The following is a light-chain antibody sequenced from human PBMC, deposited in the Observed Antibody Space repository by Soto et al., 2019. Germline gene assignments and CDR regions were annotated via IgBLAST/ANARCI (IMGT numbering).Light chain of an antibody. J-gene: IGKJ1*01. CDR1: ETVATN. CDR3: QQYFEWPPMT. CDR2: GAS. Sequence: EVMLIQSPATLSMSPGERATLSCRASETVATNLAWYQQKPGQAPRLLISGASTRAAGISDRFRGGGSGTEFTLTITSLRYEDSGTYYCQQYFEWPPMTFGQGTKVEI. V-gene: IGKV3-15*01.